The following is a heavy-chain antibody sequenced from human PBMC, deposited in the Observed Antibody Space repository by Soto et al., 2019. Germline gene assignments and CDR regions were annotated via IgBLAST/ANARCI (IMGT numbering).Heavy chain of an antibody. CDR2: IYYSGST. V-gene: IGHV4-59*08. D-gene: IGHD3-10*01. J-gene: IGHJ3*02. Sequence: SETLSLTCTVSGGSISSYDGSWIRQPPGKGLEWIGYIYYSGSTNYNPSLKSRVTISVDTSKNQFSLKLSSVTAADTAVYYCARLGTGGSGSYYSIRAFDIWGQGTMVTVSS. CDR3: ARLGTGGSGSYYSIRAFDI. CDR1: GGSISSYD.